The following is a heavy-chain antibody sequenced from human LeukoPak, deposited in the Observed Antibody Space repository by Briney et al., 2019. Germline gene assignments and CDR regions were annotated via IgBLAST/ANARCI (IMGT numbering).Heavy chain of an antibody. Sequence: ASVKVSCKASGYTFTSYYMHWVRQAPGQGLEWMGRINPNSGGTNYAQKFQGRVTMTRDTSISTAYMELSRLRSDDTAVYYCASISDYYDSSGYSTYFDYWGQGTLVTVSS. V-gene: IGHV1-2*06. J-gene: IGHJ4*02. CDR1: GYTFTSYY. CDR2: INPNSGGT. D-gene: IGHD3-22*01. CDR3: ASISDYYDSSGYSTYFDY.